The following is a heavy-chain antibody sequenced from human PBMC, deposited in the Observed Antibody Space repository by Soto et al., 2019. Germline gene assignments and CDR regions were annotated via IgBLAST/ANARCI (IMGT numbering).Heavy chain of an antibody. V-gene: IGHV1-69*01. CDR2: IIPIFGTA. CDR1: GGTFSSYA. CDR3: ARDYYYESSGLGYYYYGMDV. D-gene: IGHD3-22*01. Sequence: QVQLVQSGAEVKKPGYSVKVSCKASGGTFSSYAISWVRQDPGKGLEWMGGIIPIFGTANYAQKFQGRVTITADESTSTAYMELSSLRSEYTAVYYCARDYYYESSGLGYYYYGMDVWGHGTTVTVSS. J-gene: IGHJ6*02.